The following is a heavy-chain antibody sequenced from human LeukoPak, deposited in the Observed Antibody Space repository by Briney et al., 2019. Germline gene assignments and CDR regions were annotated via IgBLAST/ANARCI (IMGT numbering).Heavy chain of an antibody. V-gene: IGHV3-30*03. CDR3: ARGGDMTTVTIYYFYIDV. CDR1: GFTFSSYG. CDR2: ISYDGSNK. J-gene: IGHJ6*03. Sequence: PGGSLRLSCAASGFTFSSYGMHWVRQAPGKGLEWVAVISYDGSNKYYADSVKGRFTISRDNSKNTLDLQMNSLRAEDTAIFYCARGGDMTTVTIYYFYIDVWGKGTTVTVSS. D-gene: IGHD4-11*01.